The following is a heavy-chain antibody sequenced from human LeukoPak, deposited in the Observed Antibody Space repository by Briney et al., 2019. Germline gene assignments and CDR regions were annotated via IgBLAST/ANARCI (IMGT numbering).Heavy chain of an antibody. V-gene: IGHV1-2*06. CDR3: ARDLGYCSGGSCSDRWYYYYYMDV. CDR2: INPNSGGT. CDR1: GYTFTGYY. Sequence: ASVKVSCKASGYTFTGYYMHWVRQAPGQGLEWMGRINPNSGGTNYARKFQGRVTMTRDTSISTAYMELSRLRSDDTAVYYCARDLGYCSGGSCSDRWYYYYYMDVWGKGTTVTVSS. D-gene: IGHD2-15*01. J-gene: IGHJ6*03.